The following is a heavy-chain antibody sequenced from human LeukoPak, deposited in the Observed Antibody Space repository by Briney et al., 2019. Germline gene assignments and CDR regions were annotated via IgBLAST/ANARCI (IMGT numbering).Heavy chain of an antibody. Sequence: GASVKVSCKTSGYTFTSYDINWVRQATGQGLEWMGWMNPNIVNTAYAQKFQGRVTMTRNTSISTAYMELSSLRSEDTAVYYCARASGYEFDYWGQGTLVTVSS. D-gene: IGHD5-12*01. CDR1: GYTFTSYD. CDR2: MNPNIVNT. CDR3: ARASGYEFDY. V-gene: IGHV1-8*02. J-gene: IGHJ4*02.